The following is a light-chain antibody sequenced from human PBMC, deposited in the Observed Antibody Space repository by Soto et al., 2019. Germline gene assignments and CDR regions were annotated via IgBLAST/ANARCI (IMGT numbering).Light chain of an antibody. CDR2: DVS. V-gene: IGLV2-14*01. J-gene: IGLJ2*01. Sequence: QSALTQPASVSGSPGQSITISCTGTSSDVGGYNYVSWYQQHPGKAPKLMIYDVSNRPSGVSNRFSGSKSGNTASLTISGLKAEHEADYYCSSYTDSSIVVFGGGTKLTVL. CDR1: SSDVGGYNY. CDR3: SSYTDSSIVV.